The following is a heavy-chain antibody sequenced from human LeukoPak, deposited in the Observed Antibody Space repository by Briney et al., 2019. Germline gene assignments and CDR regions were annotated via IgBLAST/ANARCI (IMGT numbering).Heavy chain of an antibody. J-gene: IGHJ4*02. CDR1: GFTFSSYW. CDR2: IKQDGSEK. D-gene: IGHD3-9*01. V-gene: IGHV3-7*01. Sequence: GGSLRLSCAASGFTFSSYWISWVRQAPGRGLEWVANIKQDGSEKYYVDSVKGRFTISRDNAKNSLYLQMNSLRAEDTAVYYCACDDILTGYFPVDYWGQGTLVTVSS. CDR3: ACDDILTGYFPVDY.